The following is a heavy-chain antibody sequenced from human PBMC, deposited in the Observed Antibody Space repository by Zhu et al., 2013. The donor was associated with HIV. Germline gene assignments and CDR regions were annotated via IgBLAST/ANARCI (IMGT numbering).Heavy chain of an antibody. CDR2: IIPIFGTV. CDR1: GGTFSNSD. D-gene: IGHD3-3*01. V-gene: IGHV1-69*12. CDR3: ARGRFTQWGMDHYNGLDV. J-gene: IGHJ6*02. Sequence: QVQLIQSGAEVKKPGSSVKVSCKAAGGTFSNSDMNWVRQAPGQGLEWMGGIIPIFGTVKYAQKFQGRVTITADQFTSTVYMVLSSLRSDDTAVYYCARGRFTQWGMDHYNGLDVWGQGTTVTVSS.